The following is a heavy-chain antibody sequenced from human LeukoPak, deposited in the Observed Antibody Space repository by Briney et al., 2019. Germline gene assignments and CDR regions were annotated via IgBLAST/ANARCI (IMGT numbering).Heavy chain of an antibody. CDR3: ARGGNYDFWSGYSFDY. D-gene: IGHD3-3*01. V-gene: IGHV1-2*02. Sequence: GASVKVSCKASGYSFTAFYLHWVRQAPGQGLEWMGWIHPRSGDTTYAQKFQGRVTLTRDTSISTAYMELSRLRSDDTAVYYCARGGNYDFWSGYSFDYWGQGTLVTVSS. J-gene: IGHJ4*02. CDR1: GYSFTAFY. CDR2: IHPRSGDT.